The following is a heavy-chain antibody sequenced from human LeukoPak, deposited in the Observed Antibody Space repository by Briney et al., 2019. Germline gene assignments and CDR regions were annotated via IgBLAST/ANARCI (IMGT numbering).Heavy chain of an antibody. CDR1: GFTFSSNG. V-gene: IGHV3-30*18. CDR2: ILKDGSTT. Sequence: GGSLRLSCVASGFTFSSNGMHWVRQAPGKGLEWVAVILKDGSTTYYVDSVKGQFTISRDNSKNTLYLQMNSLRVEDTAVYYCAKWSLTTWGYFDYWGQGPLVTVSS. J-gene: IGHJ4*02. CDR3: AKWSLTTWGYFDY. D-gene: IGHD1-14*01.